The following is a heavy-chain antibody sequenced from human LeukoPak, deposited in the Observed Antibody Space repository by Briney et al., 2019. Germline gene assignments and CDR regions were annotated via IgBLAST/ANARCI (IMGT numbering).Heavy chain of an antibody. J-gene: IGHJ4*02. CDR3: ARGGSGYSYG. CDR1: GGSISSYY. D-gene: IGHD5-18*01. V-gene: IGHV4-59*01. Sequence: SESLSLTCTVSGGSISSYYWSWIRQPPGKGLEWIGYIYNRGSTNYNPSLKSRVTISIDTSKNQFSLNLSSVTAADTAVYYCARGGSGYSYGWGQGTLVTVSS. CDR2: IYNRGST.